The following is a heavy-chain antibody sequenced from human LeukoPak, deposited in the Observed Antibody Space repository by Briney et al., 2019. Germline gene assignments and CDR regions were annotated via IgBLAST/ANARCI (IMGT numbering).Heavy chain of an antibody. J-gene: IGHJ4*02. CDR3: ARVVYCSGGSCYDY. V-gene: IGHV4-39*01. CDR1: GGSISSSSYY. CDR2: IYYSGST. D-gene: IGHD2-15*01. Sequence: SETLSLTCTVSGGSISSSSYYRGWIRQPPGKGLEWIGSIYYSGSTYYNPSLKSRVTISVDTSKNQFSPKLSSVTAADTAVYYCARVVYCSGGSCYDYWGQGTLVTVSS.